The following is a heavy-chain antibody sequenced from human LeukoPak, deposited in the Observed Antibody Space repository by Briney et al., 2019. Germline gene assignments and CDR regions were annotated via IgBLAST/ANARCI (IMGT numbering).Heavy chain of an antibody. CDR1: GFTFSSYG. Sequence: GGSLRLSCAASGFTFSSYGMHWVRQAPGKGLEWVAVIWYDGSNKYYADSVKGRFTISRDNSKNTLYLQMNSLRAEDTAVYYCARDLDYVWGSYRRDPSYYFDYWGQGTLVTVSS. V-gene: IGHV3-33*01. CDR2: IWYDGSNK. CDR3: ARDLDYVWGSYRRDPSYYFDY. D-gene: IGHD3-16*02. J-gene: IGHJ4*02.